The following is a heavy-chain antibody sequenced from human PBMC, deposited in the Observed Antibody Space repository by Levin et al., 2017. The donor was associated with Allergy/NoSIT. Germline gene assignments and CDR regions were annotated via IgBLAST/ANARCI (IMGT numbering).Heavy chain of an antibody. CDR1: GYTLTELS. V-gene: IGHV1-24*01. CDR2: FDPEDGET. D-gene: IGHD3-10*01. J-gene: IGHJ3*02. CDR3: ATTFYGSGSLLGDGDAFDS. Sequence: GESLKISCKVSGYTLTELSMHWVRQAPGKGLEWMGGFDPEDGETIYAQKFQGRVTMTEDTSTDTAYMELSSLRSEDTAVYYCATTFYGSGSLLGDGDAFDSWGQGTMVTVSS.